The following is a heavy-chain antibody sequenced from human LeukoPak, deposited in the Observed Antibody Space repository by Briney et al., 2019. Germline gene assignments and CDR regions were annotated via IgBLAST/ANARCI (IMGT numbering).Heavy chain of an antibody. CDR1: GFTFSSYA. CDR2: ISYDGSNK. D-gene: IGHD6-19*01. J-gene: IGHJ5*02. V-gene: IGHV3-30*04. CDR3: AKDRGSSGLNWFDP. Sequence: GRSLRLSCAASGFTFSSYAMHWVRQAPGKGLEWVAVISYDGSNKYYADSVKGRFTISRDNPKNTLYLQMNSLRAEDTAVYYCAKDRGSSGLNWFDPWGQGTLVTVSS.